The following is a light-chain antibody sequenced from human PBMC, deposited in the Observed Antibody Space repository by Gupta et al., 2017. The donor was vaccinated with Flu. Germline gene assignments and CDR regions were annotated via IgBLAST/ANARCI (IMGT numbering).Light chain of an antibody. V-gene: IGKV1-5*03. CDR1: QSISSW. Sequence: DIQMTQSPSTLSASVGDRVTITCRASQSISSWLAWYQQTPGKAPKLLIYKASSLESGVPPRFSGSGSGTEFTLTISSLQPDDLATYYCQQYNSYSGTFGQGTKVEIK. CDR2: KAS. CDR3: QQYNSYSGT. J-gene: IGKJ1*01.